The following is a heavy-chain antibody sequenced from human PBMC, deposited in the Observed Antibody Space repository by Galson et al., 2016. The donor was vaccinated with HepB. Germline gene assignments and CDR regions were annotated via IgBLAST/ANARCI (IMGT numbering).Heavy chain of an antibody. CDR2: ISGSGVGT. CDR1: GFTFSSYV. CDR3: AKDDDDYNDAFDI. V-gene: IGHV3-23*01. D-gene: IGHD5-24*01. J-gene: IGHJ3*02. Sequence: SLRLSCAASGFTFSSYVMSWVRQAPGKGLEWVSAISGSGVGTYYADSVKGRFTISRDNSKNTLYLQMNSLRAEDTAVYYCAKDDDDYNDAFDIWGQGTMVTVSS.